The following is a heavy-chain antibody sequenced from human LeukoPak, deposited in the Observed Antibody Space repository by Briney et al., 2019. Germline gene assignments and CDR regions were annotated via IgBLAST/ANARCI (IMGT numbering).Heavy chain of an antibody. CDR2: ISTSGSSI. D-gene: IGHD2-2*01. Sequence: GGSLRLSCAASGFTFSDYYMSWIRQAPGKGPEWVSYISTSGSSIYYADSVKGRFTISRDNAKNSLYLQMNSLRAEDTAVYFCARVGIGIVIVPAAINAWGQGTLVTVSS. V-gene: IGHV3-11*01. CDR1: GFTFSDYY. J-gene: IGHJ4*02. CDR3: ARVGIGIVIVPAAINA.